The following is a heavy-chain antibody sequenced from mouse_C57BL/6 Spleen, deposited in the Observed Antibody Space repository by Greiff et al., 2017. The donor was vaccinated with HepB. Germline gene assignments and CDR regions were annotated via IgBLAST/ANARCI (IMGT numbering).Heavy chain of an antibody. CDR2: IRNKANGYTT. J-gene: IGHJ4*01. D-gene: IGHD1-1*01. Sequence: DVMLVESGGGLVQPGGSLSLSCAASGFTFTDYYMSWVRQPPGKALEWLGFIRNKANGYTTEYSASVKGRFTISRDKSQSILYLQMNALRAEDSATYYCAGYYYGSSYNYYAMDYWGQGTSVTVSS. V-gene: IGHV7-3*01. CDR3: AGYYYGSSYNYYAMDY. CDR1: GFTFTDYY.